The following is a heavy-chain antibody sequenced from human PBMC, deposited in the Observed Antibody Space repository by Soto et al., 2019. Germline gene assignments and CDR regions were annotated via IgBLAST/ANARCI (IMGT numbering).Heavy chain of an antibody. CDR1: GFTFSSYA. CDR3: AKDQGYSSGWYGSDNWFDP. D-gene: IGHD6-19*01. Sequence: GGSLRLSCAASGFTFSSYAMSWVRQAPGKGLEWVSAISGSGGSTYYADSVKGRFTISRDNSKNTLYLQMNSLRAEDTAVYYCAKDQGYSSGWYGSDNWFDPRGQGTLVTVSS. J-gene: IGHJ5*02. V-gene: IGHV3-23*01. CDR2: ISGSGGST.